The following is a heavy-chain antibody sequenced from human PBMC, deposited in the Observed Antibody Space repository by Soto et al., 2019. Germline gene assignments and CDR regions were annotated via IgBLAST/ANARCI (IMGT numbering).Heavy chain of an antibody. Sequence: ASVKVSCKASGYTFTSYAMHWVRQAPGQRLEWMGWINAGNGNTKYSQKFQGRVTITRDTSASTAYMELSSLGSEDTAVYYCARGRRGRSSTNQYFYHHLDDCGKGIPVTVTS. D-gene: IGHD6-6*01. CDR3: ARGRRGRSSTNQYFYHHLDD. J-gene: IGHJ6*03. CDR2: INAGNGNT. V-gene: IGHV1-3*01. CDR1: GYTFTSYA.